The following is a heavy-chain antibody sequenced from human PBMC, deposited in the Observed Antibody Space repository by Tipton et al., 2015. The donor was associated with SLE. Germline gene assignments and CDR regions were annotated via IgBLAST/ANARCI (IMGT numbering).Heavy chain of an antibody. V-gene: IGHV4-59*08. D-gene: IGHD3-22*01. Sequence: TLSLTCTVSGDSIGRYFWSWIRQPPGKGLEWIGYIHYSGFTNYNPSLKSRLAISVDPSQNQFSLRLNSLTAADTAVYYCARIGWYYYDSSGLIDYWGQGTLVTVSS. CDR1: GDSIGRYF. CDR2: IHYSGFT. J-gene: IGHJ4*02. CDR3: ARIGWYYYDSSGLIDY.